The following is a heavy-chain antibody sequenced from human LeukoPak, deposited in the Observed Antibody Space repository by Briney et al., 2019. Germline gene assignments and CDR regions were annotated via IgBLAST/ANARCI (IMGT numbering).Heavy chain of an antibody. CDR1: GASISSSNYY. CDR2: IYSSGNT. J-gene: IGHJ4*02. CDR3: ARVRRLGSSSGSGDY. D-gene: IGHD6-6*01. V-gene: IGHV4-39*07. Sequence: PSETLSLTCAVSGASISSSNYYWGWVRQSPGKGLEWIGNIYSSGNTYYNASLKSRVTMYIDTSKNQFSLKLSSVTAADTAVYYCARVRRLGSSSGSGDYWGQGTLVTVSS.